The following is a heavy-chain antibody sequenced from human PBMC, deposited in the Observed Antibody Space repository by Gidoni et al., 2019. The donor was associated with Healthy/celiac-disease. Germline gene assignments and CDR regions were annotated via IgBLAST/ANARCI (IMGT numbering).Heavy chain of an antibody. D-gene: IGHD5-12*01. CDR1: GGSISISSYY. CDR2: IYYSGST. J-gene: IGHJ4*02. V-gene: IGHV4-39*01. Sequence: QLPLQESGPGLAKPSETLSLTCTVSGGSISISSYYWGWIRQPPGKGLEWIGSIYYSGSTYYNPSLKSRVTISVDTSKNQFSLKLSSVTAADTAVYYCARLAGGYDANNYFDYWGQGTLVTVSS. CDR3: ARLAGGYDANNYFDY.